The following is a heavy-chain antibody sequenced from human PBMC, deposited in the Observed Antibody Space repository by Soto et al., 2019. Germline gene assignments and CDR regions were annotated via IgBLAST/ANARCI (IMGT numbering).Heavy chain of an antibody. CDR3: VRWYGTGMLFDL. CDR1: GFTFSSYG. V-gene: IGHV3-33*01. Sequence: QVQLVESGGGVVQPGRSLRLSCAASGFTFSSYGMHWVRQAPGKGLEWVAGIWYDGSKKYYVDSVEGRFTISRDNSKNTLSLQMSSLKTEDTAVYFCVRWYGTGMLFDLWGQGTLVTVSS. D-gene: IGHD2-8*01. CDR2: IWYDGSKK. J-gene: IGHJ5*02.